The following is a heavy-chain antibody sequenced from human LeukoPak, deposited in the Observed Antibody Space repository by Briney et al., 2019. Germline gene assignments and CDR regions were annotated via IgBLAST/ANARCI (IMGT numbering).Heavy chain of an antibody. CDR3: ARVRCSGGSCYNFDY. V-gene: IGHV3-7*01. J-gene: IGHJ4*02. D-gene: IGHD2-15*01. CDR1: GLTFSSSW. CDR2: INPDGNKK. Sequence: PGGSLRLSCAVSGLTFSSSWMDWVRQAPGKGLEWVASINPDGNKKYSADSVKGRFTISRDNAKNSLYLQMNSLRAEDTAVYYCARVRCSGGSCYNFDYWGQGTLVTVSS.